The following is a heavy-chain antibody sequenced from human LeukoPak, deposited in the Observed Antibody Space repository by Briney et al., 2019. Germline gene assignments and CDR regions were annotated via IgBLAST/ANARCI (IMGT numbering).Heavy chain of an antibody. CDR3: ATQKYSSGWRFDY. D-gene: IGHD6-19*01. CDR2: INPNSGGT. CDR1: GYTFTGYY. J-gene: IGHJ4*02. Sequence: ASVKVSCKASGYTFTGYYMHWVRQAPGQGLEWMGWINPNSGGTNYAQKFQGRVTMTRDTSISTAYMELSRLRSDDTAVYYCATQKYSSGWRFDYWGQGTLVTVSS. V-gene: IGHV1-2*02.